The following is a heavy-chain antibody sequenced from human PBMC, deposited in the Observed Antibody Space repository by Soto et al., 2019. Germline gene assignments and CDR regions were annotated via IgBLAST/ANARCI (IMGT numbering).Heavy chain of an antibody. CDR3: ARDQSLSDTYWWLAA. Sequence: ASVKVSCKASGGTFSNYAIIWVRQAPGQGLEWMGVINPNGDRTIYAEKFQGRVTLTRDTSTATDYMELSSLKSEDTAMYYCARDQSLSDTYWWLAAWGQGTLVTVSP. J-gene: IGHJ4*02. CDR2: INPNGDRT. CDR1: GGTFSNYA. V-gene: IGHV1-46*01. D-gene: IGHD3-16*01.